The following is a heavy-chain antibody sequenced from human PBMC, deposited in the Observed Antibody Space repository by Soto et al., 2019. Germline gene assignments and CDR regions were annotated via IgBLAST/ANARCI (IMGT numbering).Heavy chain of an antibody. J-gene: IGHJ6*03. CDR1: GYSFTNYG. CDR2: ISAYNGNT. D-gene: IGHD6-19*01. V-gene: IGHV1-18*01. Sequence: QDQLVQSGVEVKKPGASVKVSCKASGYSFTNYGITWVRQAPGQGFEWMGWISAYNGNTNYAQKFQGRGTMTTDASTSTGYLELRSLRSDDTAVYYCARDRGVAPPVAGNTHYYYYMGVWGKGTTVTVSS. CDR3: ARDRGVAPPVAGNTHYYYYMGV.